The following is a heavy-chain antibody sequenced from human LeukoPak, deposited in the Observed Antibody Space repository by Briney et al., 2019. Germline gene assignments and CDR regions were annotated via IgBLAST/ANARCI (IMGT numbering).Heavy chain of an antibody. J-gene: IGHJ5*02. V-gene: IGHV4-34*01. Sequence: SETLSLTCAVYGGSFSGYYRSWIRQPPGKGLEWIGEINHSGSTNYNPSLKSRVTISVDTSKNQFSLKLSSVTAADTAVYYCARGGLTGTTDNWFDPWGQGTLVTVSS. CDR1: GGSFSGYY. CDR2: INHSGST. CDR3: ARGGLTGTTDNWFDP. D-gene: IGHD1-20*01.